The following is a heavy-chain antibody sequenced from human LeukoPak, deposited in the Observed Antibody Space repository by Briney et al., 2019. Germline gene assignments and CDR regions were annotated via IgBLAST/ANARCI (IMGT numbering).Heavy chain of an antibody. J-gene: IGHJ3*02. CDR1: GFTFDDYA. CDR3: AKGVRITMVRGAFDI. V-gene: IGHV3-9*01. CDR2: ISWNSGSI. D-gene: IGHD3-10*01. Sequence: GGSLRLSCAASGFTFDDYAMHWVRQAPGKGLEWVSGISWNSGSIGYADSVKGRFTISRDNAKNSLYLQMNSLRAEDTTLYYCAKGVRITMVRGAFDIWGQGTMVTVSS.